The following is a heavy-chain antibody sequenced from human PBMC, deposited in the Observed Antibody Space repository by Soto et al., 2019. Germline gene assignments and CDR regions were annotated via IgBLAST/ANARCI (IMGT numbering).Heavy chain of an antibody. CDR2: IGGTSGST. V-gene: IGHV3-23*01. J-gene: IGHJ2*01. D-gene: IGHD7-27*01. Sequence: EVQLLESGGGLVQPGGSLRLSWAASGFTFSNFVMGWVRRAPGKGLEWVSAIGGTSGSTYYADSVKGRFTISRDNSRSTVSLQMSSLRAEDTAVYYCAKRRGDGYFDLWGRGTLVTVSS. CDR3: AKRRGDGYFDL. CDR1: GFTFSNFV.